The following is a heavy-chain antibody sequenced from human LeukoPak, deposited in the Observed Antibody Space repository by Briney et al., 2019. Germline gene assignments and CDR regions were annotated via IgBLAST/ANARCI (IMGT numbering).Heavy chain of an antibody. Sequence: GGSLRLSCAGSGNYWMHWVRQAPGKGLVWVSHINSDGSWTSYADSVKGRFTISKDNAKNTVYLQMNSLRAEDMAVYYCVSFYETYWGRGTLVTVSS. D-gene: IGHD2/OR15-2a*01. J-gene: IGHJ4*02. V-gene: IGHV3-74*01. CDR3: VSFYETY. CDR1: GNYW. CDR2: INSDGSWT.